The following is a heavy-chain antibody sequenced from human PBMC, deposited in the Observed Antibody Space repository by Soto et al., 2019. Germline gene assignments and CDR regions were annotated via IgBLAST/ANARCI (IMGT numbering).Heavy chain of an antibody. CDR1: GFTFSDAY. V-gene: IGHV3-11*01. CDR3: ARHLLAVAGRSGD. Sequence: QVQLVESGGGLVKPGGSLRLTCGGSGFTFSDAYLSWIRQGPGKGLEWLAYISGSGSTIYYADSVKGRFTISRDNAKKSLFLQMNSLSGDDTAVYYCARHLLAVAGRSGDWGQGTLVTVSS. J-gene: IGHJ4*02. D-gene: IGHD6-19*01. CDR2: ISGSGSTI.